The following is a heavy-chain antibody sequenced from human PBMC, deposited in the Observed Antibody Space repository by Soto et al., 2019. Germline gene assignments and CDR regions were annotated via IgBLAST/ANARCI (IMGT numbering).Heavy chain of an antibody. Sequence: GGSLRLSCAASGFTFSSYGMHWVRQAPGKGLEWVAVISYDGSNKYYADSVKGRFTISRDNSKNTLYLQMNSLRAEDTAVYYCAKGKNWLDGPSVPFDYWGQGTLVTVSS. CDR3: AKGKNWLDGPSVPFDY. J-gene: IGHJ4*02. D-gene: IGHD5-12*01. CDR1: GFTFSSYG. CDR2: ISYDGSNK. V-gene: IGHV3-30*18.